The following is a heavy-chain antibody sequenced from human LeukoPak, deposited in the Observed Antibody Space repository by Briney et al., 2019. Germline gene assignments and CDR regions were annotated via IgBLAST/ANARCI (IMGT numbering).Heavy chain of an antibody. Sequence: GGSLRLSCAASGFTFSSYSMNWVRQAPGKGLEWVSSISSSSSYIYYADSVKGRFTISRDNSKNTLYLQMNSLRAEDTAVYYCAKDRWGCSSTSCYTSGLDAFDIWGQGTMVTVSS. J-gene: IGHJ3*02. CDR1: GFTFSSYS. D-gene: IGHD2-2*02. CDR2: ISSSSSYI. V-gene: IGHV3-21*01. CDR3: AKDRWGCSSTSCYTSGLDAFDI.